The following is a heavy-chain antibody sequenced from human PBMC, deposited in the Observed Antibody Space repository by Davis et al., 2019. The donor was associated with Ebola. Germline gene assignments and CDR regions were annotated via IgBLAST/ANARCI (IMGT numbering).Heavy chain of an antibody. CDR2: ISADNWKK. V-gene: IGHV1-18*01. CDR3: ARLTYHFDSRVPKGMDV. CDR1: GYTFDTYV. Sequence: ASVKVSCKAFGYTFDTYVISWVRQAPGQGLEWMGWISADNWKKNYAQILQDRITLTRDTATSTAYMELRSLRFDDTAVYFCARLTYHFDSRVPKGMDVWGQGTTVTVSS. D-gene: IGHD3-22*01. J-gene: IGHJ6*02.